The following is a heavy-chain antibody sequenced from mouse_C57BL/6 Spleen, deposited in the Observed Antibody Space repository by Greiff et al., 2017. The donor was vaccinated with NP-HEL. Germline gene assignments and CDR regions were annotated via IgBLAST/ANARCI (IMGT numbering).Heavy chain of an antibody. CDR1: GYAFSSYW. Sequence: VQLQQSGAELVKPGASVKISCKASGYAFSSYWMNWVKQRPGKGLEWIGQIYPGDGDTNYNGKFKGKATLTADKSSSTAYMQLSSLTSEDSAVYFCARGIHYGSSYFDYWGHGTTLTVSS. CDR3: ARGIHYGSSYFDY. CDR2: IYPGDGDT. D-gene: IGHD1-1*01. J-gene: IGHJ2*01. V-gene: IGHV1-80*01.